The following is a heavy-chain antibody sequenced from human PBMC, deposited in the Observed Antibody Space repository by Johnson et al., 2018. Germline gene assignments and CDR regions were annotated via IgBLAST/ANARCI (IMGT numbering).Heavy chain of an antibody. V-gene: IGHV3-30*18. CDR1: GMSFSTYG. J-gene: IGHJ6*02. D-gene: IGHD2-2*01. CDR2: ISYDGSTE. CDR3: AKRGGVGEVVVVWAMDV. Sequence: EQLVESGGGVVEPGRSLRLSCAASGMSFSTYGMYWVRQAPGKGLDWVALISYDGSTEYYADSVKGRFTISRDTSKNTMYPEMNSLKPEDTAVYYCAKRGGVGEVVVVWAMDVWGQGTTVTVSS.